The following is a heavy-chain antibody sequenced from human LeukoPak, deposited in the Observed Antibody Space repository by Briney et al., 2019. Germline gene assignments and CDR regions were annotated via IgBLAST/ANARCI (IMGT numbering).Heavy chain of an antibody. J-gene: IGHJ4*02. CDR2: ISGSGGST. V-gene: IGHV3-23*01. Sequence: PGGSLRLSCAASGFTFSSYAMSWVRQAPGKRLEWVSAISGSGGSTYYADSVKGRFTISRDNSKNTLYLQMNSLRAEDTAVYYCARQSCSGGSCYSISDYWGQGTLVTVSS. CDR1: GFTFSSYA. D-gene: IGHD2-15*01. CDR3: ARQSCSGGSCYSISDY.